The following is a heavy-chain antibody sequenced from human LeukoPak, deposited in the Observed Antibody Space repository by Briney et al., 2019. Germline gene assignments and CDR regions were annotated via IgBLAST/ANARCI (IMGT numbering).Heavy chain of an antibody. CDR1: GFTFSSYA. V-gene: IGHV3-30-3*01. CDR3: ARDSAVVTAKFDY. Sequence: GRSLRLSCAASGFTFSSYAMHWVRQAPGKGLEWVAAISYDATNKHYADSVKGRFTISRGNSKNTLFVQMNSLRGEDTAVYYCARDSAVVTAKFDYWGQGTLVTVSS. J-gene: IGHJ4*02. CDR2: ISYDATNK. D-gene: IGHD2-21*02.